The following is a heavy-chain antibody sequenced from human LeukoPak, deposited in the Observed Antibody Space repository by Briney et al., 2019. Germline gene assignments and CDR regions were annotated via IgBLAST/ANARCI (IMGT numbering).Heavy chain of an antibody. CDR2: ISGSGGST. Sequence: GGSLRLSCAASGFTFSSYALSWVRQAPGKGLEWVSAISGSGGSTYYADSVKGRFTISRDNSKNTLYLQMNSLRAEDTAVYYCAKIPRDFWSGYPKQYYFDYWGQGTLVTVSS. D-gene: IGHD3-3*01. V-gene: IGHV3-23*01. CDR1: GFTFSSYA. CDR3: AKIPRDFWSGYPKQYYFDY. J-gene: IGHJ4*02.